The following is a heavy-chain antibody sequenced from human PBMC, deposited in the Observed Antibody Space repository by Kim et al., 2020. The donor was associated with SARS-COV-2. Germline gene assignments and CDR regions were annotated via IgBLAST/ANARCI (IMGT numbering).Heavy chain of an antibody. D-gene: IGHD4-17*01. V-gene: IGHV3-53*01. CDR1: GFTVSSHY. CDR2: IYSGGST. J-gene: IGHJ4*02. Sequence: GGSLRLSCAASGFTVSSHYMSWVRQAPGRGLEWVSVIYSGGSTYYADSVKGRFTISRDNSKNTIYLQMNSLRAEDTAVYYCARNDYGDSLFDYWGQGTLVTVSS. CDR3: ARNDYGDSLFDY.